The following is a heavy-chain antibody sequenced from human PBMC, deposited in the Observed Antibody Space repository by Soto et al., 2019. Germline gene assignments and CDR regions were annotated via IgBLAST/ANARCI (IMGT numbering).Heavy chain of an antibody. Sequence: QVQLMQSGGEVKKPGASVKVSCKASGYTFTNYGISWVRQAPGQGLEWMGWINVYNGNTKYAQKVQGRVTMTTDTSTSTAYMELRSLRSDDTAVYYCARGVGSGSYYNQYSWFDPWGQGTLVTVSS. CDR2: INVYNGNT. CDR1: GYTFTNYG. D-gene: IGHD3-10*01. CDR3: ARGVGSGSYYNQYSWFDP. J-gene: IGHJ5*02. V-gene: IGHV1-18*01.